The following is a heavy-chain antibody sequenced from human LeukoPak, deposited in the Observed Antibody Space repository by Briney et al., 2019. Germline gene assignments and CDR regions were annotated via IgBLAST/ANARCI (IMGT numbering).Heavy chain of an antibody. CDR3: ARAYGSSGYWDY. CDR1: GYSSTSYW. Sequence: AESMKISCKASGYSSTSYWIGVVRETRGKRLEWMGISDSRASDTRYSPSFQGQVTISADKSISNAYRQWSSLKASDTAMYYCARAYGSSGYWDYWGQGTLVTVSS. D-gene: IGHD3-22*01. CDR2: SDSRASDT. J-gene: IGHJ4*02. V-gene: IGHV5-51*01.